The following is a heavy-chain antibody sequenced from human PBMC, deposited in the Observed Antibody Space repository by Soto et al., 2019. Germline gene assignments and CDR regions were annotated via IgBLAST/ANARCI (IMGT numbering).Heavy chain of an antibody. CDR3: ARVAGHKNARFDT. J-gene: IGHJ4*02. CDR2: INPGSGVT. V-gene: IGHV1-2*02. D-gene: IGHD1-1*01. Sequence: ASGKVSFNASGYGFTKNHMHWVRQAPGQGLEWMGWINPGSGVTNQAQKFQGRVTMTRDTSITTTYMELNSLTSDDTAVYYCARVAGHKNARFDTWGQGALVTVSS. CDR1: GYGFTKNH.